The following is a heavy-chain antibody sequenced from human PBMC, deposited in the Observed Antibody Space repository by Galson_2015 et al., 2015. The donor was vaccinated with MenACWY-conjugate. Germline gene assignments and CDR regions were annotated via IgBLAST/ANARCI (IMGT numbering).Heavy chain of an antibody. CDR3: ATFPARDGGAFYFDY. J-gene: IGHJ4*02. Sequence: QSGAEVKKPGESLKISCKVSGYILSDLAIHWVRQAPGKGLEWMGGLDPEDGETVYARQFQGRVTMTEDTSRHTAYMQLSGLRYEDTAVYFCATFPARDGGAFYFDYWGQGTLVTVSS. CDR1: GYILSDLA. D-gene: IGHD3-10*01. CDR2: LDPEDGET. V-gene: IGHV1-24*01.